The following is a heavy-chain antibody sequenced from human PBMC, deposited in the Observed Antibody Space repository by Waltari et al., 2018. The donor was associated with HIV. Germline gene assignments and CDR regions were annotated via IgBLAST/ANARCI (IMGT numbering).Heavy chain of an antibody. J-gene: IGHJ3*01. D-gene: IGHD3-10*01. CDR2: INPVSGGT. V-gene: IGHV1-2*02. CDR1: GYNFNSFY. CDR3: AKTYYGPTSYYNLGAFDV. Sequence: VQLVQSGAQVKEPGDSVKVSCRASGYNFNSFYLHWVRQAPGQGLQLVGFINPVSGGTNYAQKFRGRCTLTRDTSIDTSFMELTGRGSDDTAVYYCAKTYYGPTSYYNLGAFDVWGQGTMVSVSS.